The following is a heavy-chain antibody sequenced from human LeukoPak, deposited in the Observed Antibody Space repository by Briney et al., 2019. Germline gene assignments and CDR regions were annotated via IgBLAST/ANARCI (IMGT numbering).Heavy chain of an antibody. CDR2: INPNSGGT. CDR1: GYTFTNSY. D-gene: IGHD2-2*01. Sequence: ASVKVSCKASGYTFTNSYIHWVRQAPGQGLEWMGWINPNSGGTNYAQKFQGRVTMTRDTSISTAYMELSRLRSDDTAVYYCARDIVVVPAALGYWGQGTLVTVSS. V-gene: IGHV1-2*02. CDR3: ARDIVVVPAALGY. J-gene: IGHJ4*02.